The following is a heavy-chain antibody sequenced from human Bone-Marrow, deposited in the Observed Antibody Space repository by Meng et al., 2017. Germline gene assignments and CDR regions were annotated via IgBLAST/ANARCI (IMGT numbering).Heavy chain of an antibody. Sequence: GESLKISCAASGFTFSDYYMSWIRQAPGKGLEWVSYISRSGSTIYYADSVKGRFTISRDNAKNSLYLQMNSLRAEDTAVYYCARGSNSYWYFDLWGRGTLVTVSS. CDR1: GFTFSDYY. CDR2: ISRSGSTI. V-gene: IGHV3-11*01. J-gene: IGHJ2*01. D-gene: IGHD2/OR15-2a*01. CDR3: ARGSNSYWYFDL.